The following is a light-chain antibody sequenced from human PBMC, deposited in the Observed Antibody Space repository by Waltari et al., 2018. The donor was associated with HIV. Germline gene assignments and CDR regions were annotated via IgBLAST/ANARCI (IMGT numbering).Light chain of an antibody. CDR2: EVS. CDR3: CSYAGSRTLDV. J-gene: IGLJ1*01. V-gene: IGLV2-23*02. Sequence: QSALTQPASVSGSPGQSITISCTGTSSDVGNYNLVSWYQQHPGKAPKLMIYEVSKRPSGVSNRFSGSKSGNTASLTISGLQAEDEADYYCCSYAGSRTLDVFGTGTKVTVL. CDR1: SSDVGNYNL.